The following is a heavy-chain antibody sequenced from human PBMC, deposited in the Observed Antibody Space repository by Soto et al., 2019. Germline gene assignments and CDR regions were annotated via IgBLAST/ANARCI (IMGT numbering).Heavy chain of an antibody. CDR1: GYSFTRYW. Sequence: LGESLKLSCTGSGYSFTRYWIGWVRQMPGKGLEWMGIIYPGDSDTRYSPSFQGQVTISADKSIRTAYLQWSSLKASDTAMYYCARRLYSGSYYRYYYGMDVWGQGTTVTVSS. CDR3: ARRLYSGSYYRYYYGMDV. D-gene: IGHD1-26*01. J-gene: IGHJ6*02. V-gene: IGHV5-51*01. CDR2: IYPGDSDT.